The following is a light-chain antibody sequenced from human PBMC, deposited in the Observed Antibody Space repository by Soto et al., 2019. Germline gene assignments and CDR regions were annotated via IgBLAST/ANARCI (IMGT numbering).Light chain of an antibody. CDR2: DVS. J-gene: IGKJ2*01. Sequence: EIVMTQSPASLSVSSGERATLSCRASQSVNNNLAWYQQRPGQAPRLLIYDVSTRATGIPARFSGTGSGTDFTLTISSLQSEDSAVYYCQQYNNWPPAYTFGQGTKLEIK. V-gene: IGKV3-15*01. CDR1: QSVNNN. CDR3: QQYNNWPPAYT.